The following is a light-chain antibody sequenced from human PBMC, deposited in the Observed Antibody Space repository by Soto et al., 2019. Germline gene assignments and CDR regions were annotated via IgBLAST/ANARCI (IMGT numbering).Light chain of an antibody. V-gene: IGLV2-14*03. J-gene: IGLJ3*02. Sequence: QSALTQPASVSGSPGQSITISCTGTSSDVGAYNYVSWCQHHPGKAPKLIIYDVNNRPSGVSNRFSGYKSGNTASLTISGLQADDEAYYYCTSYTTSSTGVFGGGTKITVL. CDR1: SSDVGAYNY. CDR2: DVN. CDR3: TSYTTSSTGV.